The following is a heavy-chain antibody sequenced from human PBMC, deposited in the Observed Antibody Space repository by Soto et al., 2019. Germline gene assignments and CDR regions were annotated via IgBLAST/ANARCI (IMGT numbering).Heavy chain of an antibody. D-gene: IGHD3-3*01. CDR3: VLYYDFWSGYYPFDY. CDR2: INPNSGGT. V-gene: IGHV1-2*02. CDR1: GYTFTGYY. J-gene: IGHJ4*02. Sequence: QVQLVQSGAEVKKPGASVKVSCKASGYTFTGYYMHWVRQAPGQGLEWMGWINPNSGGTNYAQKFQGRVTMTRDTSISTAYMELSRLRSDDTAVYYCVLYYDFWSGYYPFDYWGQGTLVTVSS.